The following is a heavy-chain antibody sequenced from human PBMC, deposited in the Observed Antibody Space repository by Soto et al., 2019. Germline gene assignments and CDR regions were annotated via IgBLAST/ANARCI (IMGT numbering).Heavy chain of an antibody. CDR1: GYSFTSYD. V-gene: IGHV1-8*01. Sequence: QVQLVQSGAEVKKPGASVKVSCKASGYSFTSYDINWVRQATGQGLEWMGWMNPNSGNTGYAQKFQGRLTMTRNTSLNTAYMELISLRSEDTAVYYCARGSRVLDPPWGQGTLVTVSS. CDR2: MNPNSGNT. J-gene: IGHJ5*02. CDR3: ARGSRVLDPP.